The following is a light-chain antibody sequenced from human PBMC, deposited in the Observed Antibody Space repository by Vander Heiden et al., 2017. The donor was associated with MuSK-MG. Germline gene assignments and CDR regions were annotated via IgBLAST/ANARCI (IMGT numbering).Light chain of an antibody. J-gene: IGLJ2*01. CDR1: KLGDKY. CDR3: QTWDISTGV. CDR2: QDN. Sequence: SSELTQPPSVSVSPGQTATITCSGDKLGDKYACWYQQKPGQSPVLVIYQDNKRPAGIPERFSGSNSGNTATLTISGTQAMDEADYYCQTWDISTGVFGGGTKLTVL. V-gene: IGLV3-1*01.